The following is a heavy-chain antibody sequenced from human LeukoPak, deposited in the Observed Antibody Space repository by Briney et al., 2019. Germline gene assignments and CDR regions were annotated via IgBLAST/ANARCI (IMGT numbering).Heavy chain of an antibody. J-gene: IGHJ3*02. CDR3: ARESDILTVVYAFDI. V-gene: IGHV1-2*02. CDR2: INPNSGGT. D-gene: IGHD3-9*01. CDR1: GYTFTGYF. Sequence: ASVKVSCKASGYTFTGYFMHWVRQAPGQGLEWMGWINPNSGGTNYAQKFQGRVTMTRDTSISTAYMELSRLRSDDTAVYYCARESDILTVVYAFDIWGQGTMVTVSS.